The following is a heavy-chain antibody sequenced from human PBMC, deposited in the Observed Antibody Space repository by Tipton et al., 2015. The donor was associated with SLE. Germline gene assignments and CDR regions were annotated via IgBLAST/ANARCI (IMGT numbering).Heavy chain of an antibody. Sequence: SLRLSCAASGFTFSSYAMSWVRQATGKGLEWVSAISGSGGSTYYADSVKGRFTISRDNSKNTLYLQMNSLRAEDTAVYYCAKSMVQGSRYFDYWGQGTLDTVSS. CDR1: GFTFSSYA. V-gene: IGHV3-23*01. D-gene: IGHD3-10*01. CDR3: AKSMVQGSRYFDY. CDR2: ISGSGGST. J-gene: IGHJ4*02.